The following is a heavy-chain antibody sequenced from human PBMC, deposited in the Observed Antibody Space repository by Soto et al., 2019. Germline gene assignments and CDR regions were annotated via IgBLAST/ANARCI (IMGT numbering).Heavy chain of an antibody. CDR1: GGSISSSSYY. CDR2: IYYSGST. V-gene: IGHV4-39*01. Sequence: SETLSLTCTVSGGSISSSSYYWGWIRQPPGKGLEWIGSIYYSGSTYYNPSLKSRVTISVDTSKNQFSLKLSSVTAADTAVYYCASGLRYCSGGSCYKGDYWGQGTLVTVSS. J-gene: IGHJ4*02. CDR3: ASGLRYCSGGSCYKGDY. D-gene: IGHD2-15*01.